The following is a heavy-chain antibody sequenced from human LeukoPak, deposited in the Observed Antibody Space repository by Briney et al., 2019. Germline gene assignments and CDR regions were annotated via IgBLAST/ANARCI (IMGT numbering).Heavy chain of an antibody. D-gene: IGHD3-10*01. CDR2: IYYSGST. J-gene: IGHJ5*02. CDR3: ARDQGSAGFDP. Sequence: SETLSLTRTVSGGSISSSSYYWGWIRQPPGKGLEWIGSIYYSGSTYYNPSLKSRVTISVDTSKNQFSLKLSSVTAADTAVYYCARDQGSAGFDPWGQGTLVTVSS. V-gene: IGHV4-39*07. CDR1: GGSISSSSYY.